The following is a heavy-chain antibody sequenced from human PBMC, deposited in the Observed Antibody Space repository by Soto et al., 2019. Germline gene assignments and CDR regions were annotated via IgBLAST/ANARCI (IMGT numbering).Heavy chain of an antibody. Sequence: HPGGSLRLSCAASGFKFTSYGMHWVRQAPGKGLEWVAVVSYGGSNKYYADPVKGRFTIARDNSKNTLHLQMNNLRAEDTATYYCVKDKKYDILSAWDALDIWGHGTLVTVS. CDR3: VKDKKYDILSAWDALDI. CDR2: VSYGGSNK. D-gene: IGHD3-9*01. V-gene: IGHV3-33*03. CDR1: GFKFTSYG. J-gene: IGHJ3*02.